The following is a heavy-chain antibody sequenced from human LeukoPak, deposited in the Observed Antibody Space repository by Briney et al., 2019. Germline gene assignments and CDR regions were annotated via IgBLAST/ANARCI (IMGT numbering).Heavy chain of an antibody. V-gene: IGHV6-1*01. J-gene: IGHJ4*02. CDR1: GDSVSSNSAT. Sequence: SQTLSLTCAISGDSVSSNSATRNWIRQSPSTGLEWLGRTYYRSNWYNDYAESVKSLITVNPDTSKNQFSLQLNSVTPDDTAVYYCARGSSSWPYYFDYWGQGTLVTVSS. D-gene: IGHD6-13*01. CDR2: TYYRSNWYN. CDR3: ARGSSSWPYYFDY.